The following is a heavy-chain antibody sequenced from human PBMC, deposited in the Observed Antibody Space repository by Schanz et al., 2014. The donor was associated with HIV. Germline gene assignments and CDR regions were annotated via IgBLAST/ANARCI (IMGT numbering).Heavy chain of an antibody. CDR1: GFTFDNRA. J-gene: IGHJ4*02. V-gene: IGHV3-23*01. CDR2: ISGSGGNS. Sequence: EVQLSESGGGLVKPGGSLRLSCVVSGFTFDNRAMSWVRQRPGQGLEWVAAISGSGGNSYYADSVKGRFSISRDNSRDTLYLQMNSLTAGDTAVYHCAKTKYSLSSLHYFDSWGPGTLVAVSA. D-gene: IGHD5-12*01. CDR3: AKTKYSLSSLHYFDS.